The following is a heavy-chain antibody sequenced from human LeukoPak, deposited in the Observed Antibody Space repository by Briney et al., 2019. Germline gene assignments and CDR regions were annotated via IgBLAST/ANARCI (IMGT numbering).Heavy chain of an antibody. CDR1: GGSISSYY. Sequence: SETLSLTCTVSGGSISSYYWSWIRQPPGKGLEWIGYIYTSGSTNYNPSLKSRVTISVDTSKNQFSLKLSSVTAADTAVYYCARRDSSVTNDHYYYYMDVWGKGTTVTVSS. J-gene: IGHJ6*03. D-gene: IGHD4-17*01. V-gene: IGHV4-4*09. CDR2: IYTSGST. CDR3: ARRDSSVTNDHYYYYMDV.